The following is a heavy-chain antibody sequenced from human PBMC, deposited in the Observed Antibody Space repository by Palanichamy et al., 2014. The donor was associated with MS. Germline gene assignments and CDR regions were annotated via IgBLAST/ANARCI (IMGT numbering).Heavy chain of an antibody. V-gene: IGHV3-64*01. CDR3: ARVLVGATEHGAFDI. D-gene: IGHD1-26*01. CDR1: GFTFSSYA. J-gene: IGHJ3*02. Sequence: EVQLVESGGGLVQPGGSLRLSCAASGFTFSSYAMHWVRQAPGKGLEYVSAISSNGGSTYYANSVKGRFTISRDNSKNTLYLQMGSLRAEDMAVCYCARVLVGATEHGAFDIWGQGTMVTVSS. CDR2: ISSNGGST.